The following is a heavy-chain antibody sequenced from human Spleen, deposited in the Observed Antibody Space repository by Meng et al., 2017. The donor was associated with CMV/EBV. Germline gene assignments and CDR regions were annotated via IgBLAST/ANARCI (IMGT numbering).Heavy chain of an antibody. V-gene: IGHV4-59*01. CDR3: ARVGYCSSTSCYSGGGTDV. Sequence: SETLSLTCTVSGGSISSYYWSWIRQPPGKGLEWIGYIYYSGSTNYNPSLKSRVTISVDTSKNQFSLKLSSVTAADTAVYYCARVGYCSSTSCYSGGGTDVWGQGTTVTVSS. CDR1: GGSISSYY. D-gene: IGHD2-2*01. CDR2: IYYSGST. J-gene: IGHJ6*02.